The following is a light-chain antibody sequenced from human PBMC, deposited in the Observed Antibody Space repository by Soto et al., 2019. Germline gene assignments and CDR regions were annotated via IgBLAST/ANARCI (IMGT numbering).Light chain of an antibody. J-gene: IGKJ1*01. V-gene: IGKV3-11*01. CDR2: DTF. Sequence: IVLTQSPATLSFSPGERATLSCRASQSIAIYLAWYQQRSGQSPRLLIYDTFNRAPGIPDRFSGSGSGTDFPLTISSLEPEDFAVYYCQQRATWPWTFGQGTTVEIK. CDR3: QQRATWPWT. CDR1: QSIAIY.